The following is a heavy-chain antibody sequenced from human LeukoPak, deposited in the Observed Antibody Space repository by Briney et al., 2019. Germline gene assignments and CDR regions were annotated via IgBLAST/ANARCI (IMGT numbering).Heavy chain of an antibody. CDR3: AKGYDFWSGQPPGYGMDV. J-gene: IGHJ6*02. V-gene: IGHV3-23*01. CDR1: GFTFSSYA. D-gene: IGHD3-3*01. Sequence: PGGSLRLSCAASGFTFSSYAMSWVRQAPGKGLEWVSAISGSGGSTYYADSVKGRFTISRDNSKNTLYLQMNSLRAEDTAVYYCAKGYDFWSGQPPGYGMDVWGQGTTVTVSS. CDR2: ISGSGGST.